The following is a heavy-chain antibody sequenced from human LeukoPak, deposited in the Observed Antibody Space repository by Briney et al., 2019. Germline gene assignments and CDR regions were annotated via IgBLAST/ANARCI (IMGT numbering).Heavy chain of an antibody. D-gene: IGHD3-3*01. J-gene: IGHJ5*02. CDR2: IIPIFGTA. V-gene: IGHV1-69*13. Sequence: SVKVSCKASGCTFSSYAISWVRQAPGQGLEWMGGIIPIFGTANYAQKFQGRVTITADESTSTAYMELSSLRSEDTAVYYCARSWSGPPYNWFDPWGQGTLVTVSS. CDR3: ARSWSGPPYNWFDP. CDR1: GCTFSSYA.